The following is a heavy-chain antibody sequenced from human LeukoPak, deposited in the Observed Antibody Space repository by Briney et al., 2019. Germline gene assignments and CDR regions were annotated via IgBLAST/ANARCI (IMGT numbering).Heavy chain of an antibody. V-gene: IGHV3-48*01. Sequence: GGSLRLSCAASGFTFGSFSMNWVRQTPGNGLEWVSYISRTSSVIYYSDSVKGRFTVSRDNDKNSLYLEMNSLRVEDTALYYCARDGINWADCWGKGTLVTVSS. CDR2: ISRTSSVI. J-gene: IGHJ4*02. D-gene: IGHD3-16*01. CDR1: GFTFGSFS. CDR3: ARDGINWADC.